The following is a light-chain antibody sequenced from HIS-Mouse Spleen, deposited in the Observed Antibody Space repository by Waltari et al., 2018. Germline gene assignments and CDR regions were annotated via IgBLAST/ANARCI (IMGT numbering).Light chain of an antibody. CDR2: AAS. V-gene: IGKV1-9*01. Sequence: DIQLTQSPSFLPALVGVRVTITSRASQGVSSYLAWYKQNPGKAPKPLIYAASTLQSGVPSRFSGSGSGTEFTLTISSLQPEDFATYYCQQLNSYPPTFGQGTKVEIK. CDR1: QGVSSY. CDR3: QQLNSYPPT. J-gene: IGKJ1*01.